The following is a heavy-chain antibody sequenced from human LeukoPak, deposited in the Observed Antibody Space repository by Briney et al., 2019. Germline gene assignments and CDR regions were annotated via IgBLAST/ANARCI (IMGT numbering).Heavy chain of an antibody. CDR3: AREYGSGSYYYFDY. CDR2: INPNNGGT. CDR1: GYTFTGYY. J-gene: IGHJ4*02. Sequence: ASVKVSCKASGYTFTGYYIHWVRQAPGQGLEWMGGINPNNGGTNYAEKFQGRVTITRDTSISTAYMELSRLRSDDTAVYYCAREYGSGSYYYFDYWGQGTLVTVSS. V-gene: IGHV1-2*02. D-gene: IGHD3-10*01.